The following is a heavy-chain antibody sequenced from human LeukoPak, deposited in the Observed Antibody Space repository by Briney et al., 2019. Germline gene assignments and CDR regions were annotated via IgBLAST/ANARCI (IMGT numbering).Heavy chain of an antibody. V-gene: IGHV3-23*01. J-gene: IGHJ4*02. CDR3: AKEYSSSWYIPPVTIFDY. CDR1: GFTFSSYA. D-gene: IGHD6-13*01. CDR2: ISGSGGST. Sequence: TGGSLRLSCAASGFTFSSYAMSWVRQAPGKGLEWVSAISGSGGSTYYADSVKGRFTISRDNSKNTLYLQMNSLRAEDTAVYYCAKEYSSSWYIPPVTIFDYWGEGTLVTVSS.